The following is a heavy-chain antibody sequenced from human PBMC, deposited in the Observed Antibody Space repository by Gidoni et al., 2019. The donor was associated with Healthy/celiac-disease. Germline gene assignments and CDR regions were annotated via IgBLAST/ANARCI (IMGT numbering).Heavy chain of an antibody. D-gene: IGHD3-10*01. CDR2: IYYSGST. J-gene: IGHJ4*02. CDR3: ARDPGGDGSGSTNYFGY. V-gene: IGHV4-31*03. CDR1: GGSIRRGGHY. Sequence: QVQLQASGPGLVKPSQTLPLTCTFPGGSIRRGGHYWSWTRPHPGKDLAWIGYIYYSGSTYSNPSRKSRVTISVDTSKNQFSLKLSSVTAADTAVYYCARDPGGDGSGSTNYFGYWGQGTLVTVSS.